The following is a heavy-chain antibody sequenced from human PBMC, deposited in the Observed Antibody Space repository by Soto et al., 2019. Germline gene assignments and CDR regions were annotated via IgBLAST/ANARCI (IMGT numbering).Heavy chain of an antibody. Sequence: GGSLGLSCAVSGFTVSSNYMSWVRQAPGKGLEWVSVIYSGGSTYYADSVKGRFTISRGNSKNTLYLQMNSLRAEDTAVYYCARDQGIAVAGTGVGYYYYGMDVWGQGTAVTVSS. CDR1: GFTVSSNY. CDR2: IYSGGST. J-gene: IGHJ6*02. D-gene: IGHD6-19*01. CDR3: ARDQGIAVAGTGVGYYYYGMDV. V-gene: IGHV3-66*01.